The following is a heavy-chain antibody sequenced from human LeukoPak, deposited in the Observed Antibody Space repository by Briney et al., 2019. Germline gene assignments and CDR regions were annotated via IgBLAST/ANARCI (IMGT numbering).Heavy chain of an antibody. CDR1: GGSLLSGDYY. V-gene: IGHV4-31*02. CDR3: ATVPRCGADRYSGEYFHD. J-gene: IGHJ1*01. CDR2: IYYSGST. Sequence: SQTLSLTCSVSGGSLLSGDYYWSWIRQYPGKGLEWIGYIYYSGSTYYHPSLKSRVTISLDTSKTQFSLKLSSVTAADTAVYYCATVPRCGADRYSGEYFHDWGQGTPVTVSS. D-gene: IGHD2-21*02.